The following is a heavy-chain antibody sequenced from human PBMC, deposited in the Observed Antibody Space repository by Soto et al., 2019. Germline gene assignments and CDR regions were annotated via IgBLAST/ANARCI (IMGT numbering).Heavy chain of an antibody. CDR2: ISGSGDST. Sequence: EVQLLESGGGLVQPGGSLRLSCAASGFTFSSYAMRWVRQAPVKGLEWVSAISGSGDSTYYADSVKGRFTISRDNSKNPLYLQMNSLRAEDTAVYYCARRGSGSYYDYWGQGTLVTVS. CDR1: GFTFSSYA. V-gene: IGHV3-23*01. J-gene: IGHJ4*02. CDR3: ARRGSGSYYDY. D-gene: IGHD1-26*01.